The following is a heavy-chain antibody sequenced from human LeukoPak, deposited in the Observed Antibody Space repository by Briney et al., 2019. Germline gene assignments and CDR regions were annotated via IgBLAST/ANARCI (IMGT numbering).Heavy chain of an antibody. CDR3: ARGVDYVG. CDR2: INSDWSST. CDR1: GFTFSSYC. D-gene: IGHD4-17*01. J-gene: IGHJ4*02. Sequence: GGSLRLSWAAAGFTFSSYCMRWVRQAPGKWLVWVSRINSDWSSTSYADSVKGRFTISRENAKNTLYLQMNSLRAEDTAVYYCARGVDYVGWGQGTLVTVSS. V-gene: IGHV3-74*01.